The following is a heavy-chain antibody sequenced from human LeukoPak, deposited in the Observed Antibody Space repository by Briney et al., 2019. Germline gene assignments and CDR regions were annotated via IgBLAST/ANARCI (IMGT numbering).Heavy chain of an antibody. V-gene: IGHV3-30-3*01. J-gene: IGHJ4*02. Sequence: GGSQRLSCAASGFTFSSYAMHWVRQAPGKGLEWVAVISYDGSNKYYADSVKGRFTISRDNSKNTLYLQMNSLRAEDTAVYYCARDRIAAAGIFDYWGQGTLVTVSS. CDR1: GFTFSSYA. CDR3: ARDRIAAAGIFDY. CDR2: ISYDGSNK. D-gene: IGHD6-13*01.